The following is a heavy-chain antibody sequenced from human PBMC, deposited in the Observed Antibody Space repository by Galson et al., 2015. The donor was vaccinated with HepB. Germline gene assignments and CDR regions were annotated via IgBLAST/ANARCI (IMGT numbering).Heavy chain of an antibody. CDR1: GGTFSSYA. J-gene: IGHJ6*02. CDR3: ARAPGEWLVHLGDYYYYGMDV. CDR2: TIPIFGTA. Sequence: SVKVSCKASGGTFSSYAISWVRQAPGQGLEWMGGTIPIFGTANYAQKFQGRVTITADESTSTAYMELSSLRSEDTAVYYCARAPGEWLVHLGDYYYYGMDVWGQGTTVTVSS. V-gene: IGHV1-69*13. D-gene: IGHD6-19*01.